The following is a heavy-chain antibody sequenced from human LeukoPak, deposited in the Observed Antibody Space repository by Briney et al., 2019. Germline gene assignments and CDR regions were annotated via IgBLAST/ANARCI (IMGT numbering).Heavy chain of an antibody. J-gene: IGHJ3*02. CDR2: ISSSGSTI. Sequence: GGSLRLSCAASGFTFSSYEMNWVRQAPGKGLEWVSYISSSGSTIYYADSVKGRFTISRDNAKNSLYLQMNSLRAEDTAVYYCARSIKVVPAAMSHTYAFDIWGQGTMVTVSS. D-gene: IGHD2-2*01. V-gene: IGHV3-48*03. CDR3: ARSIKVVPAAMSHTYAFDI. CDR1: GFTFSSYE.